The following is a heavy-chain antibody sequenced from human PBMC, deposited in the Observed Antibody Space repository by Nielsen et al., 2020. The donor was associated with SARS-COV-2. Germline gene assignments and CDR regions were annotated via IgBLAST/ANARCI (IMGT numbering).Heavy chain of an antibody. CDR3: TTHGMVGATIP. V-gene: IGHV3-15*01. CDR2: IKSKTDGGTT. CDR1: GFTFSSSW. J-gene: IGHJ5*02. D-gene: IGHD1-26*01. Sequence: GESLKISCVASGFTFSSSWMHWVRQAPGKGLEWVGRIKSKTDGGTTDYAAPVKGRFTISRDDSKNTLYLQMNSLKTEDTAVYYCTTHGMVGATIPWGQGTLVTVSS.